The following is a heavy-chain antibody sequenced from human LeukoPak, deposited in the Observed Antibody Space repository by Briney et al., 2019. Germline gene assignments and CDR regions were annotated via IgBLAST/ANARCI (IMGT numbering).Heavy chain of an antibody. CDR2: IYYSGST. J-gene: IGHJ4*02. CDR1: GGSISSYY. CDR3: ASTDFWSGYYTPAFDY. Sequence: SETLSLTCTVSGGSISSYYWSWIRQPPGKGLEWIGYIYYSGSTNYNPSLKSRVTLSVDTSKNQFSLKLSSVTAADTAVYYCASTDFWSGYYTPAFDYWGQGTLVTVSS. V-gene: IGHV4-59*08. D-gene: IGHD3-3*01.